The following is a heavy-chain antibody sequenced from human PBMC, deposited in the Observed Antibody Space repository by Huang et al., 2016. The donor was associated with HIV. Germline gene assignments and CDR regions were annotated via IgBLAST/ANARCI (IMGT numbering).Heavy chain of an antibody. CDR2: ITSSSTDK. CDR1: GFSFSSYG. CDR3: ARGSPPPFSTD. D-gene: IGHD3-3*01. Sequence: VQLVESGGGVVKPGGSLRLSCGASGFSFSSYGMNWVRQAPGKGLELVSSITSSSTDKYDADSVKGRFTLSRDNAKNSLYLQMNSLRAEDTAVYYCARGSPPPFSTDWGQGTLVTVSS. V-gene: IGHV3-21*01. J-gene: IGHJ4*02.